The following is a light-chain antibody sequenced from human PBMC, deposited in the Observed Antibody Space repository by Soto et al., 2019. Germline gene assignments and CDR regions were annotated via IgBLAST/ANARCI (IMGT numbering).Light chain of an antibody. Sequence: QSVLTQPPSASGSPGQSVTISCTGTSSDIGAYNFVSWYQQHPGKAPKLMIYEVSKRPSGVPDRFSGSKSGTSASLAITGLQGEDEGDYYCQSYDSNLSGSLFGGGTKLTVL. CDR3: QSYDSNLSGSL. V-gene: IGLV2-8*01. CDR2: EVS. J-gene: IGLJ2*01. CDR1: SSDIGAYNF.